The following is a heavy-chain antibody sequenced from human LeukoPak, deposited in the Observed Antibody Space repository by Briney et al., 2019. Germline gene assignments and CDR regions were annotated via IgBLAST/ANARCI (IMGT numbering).Heavy chain of an antibody. V-gene: IGHV4-4*07. D-gene: IGHD2-15*01. J-gene: IGHJ6*02. CDR1: GGSISSFY. Sequence: SETLSLTCNVSGGSISSFYWSWLRQPAGKGLEWIGRIYTSGTIYYNPSLKSRVTMSVDTSKSQVSLKLSSVTAADTAVYYCARDHDMVNNFYYGMDVWGQGTTVTVSS. CDR2: IYTSGTI. CDR3: ARDHDMVNNFYYGMDV.